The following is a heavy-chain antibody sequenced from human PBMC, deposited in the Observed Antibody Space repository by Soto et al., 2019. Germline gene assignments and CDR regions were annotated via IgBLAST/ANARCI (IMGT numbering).Heavy chain of an antibody. J-gene: IGHJ2*01. V-gene: IGHV3-23*01. CDR3: AKPGVTTVTGNWYFDL. CDR2: ISGSGSNT. Sequence: EVQLLESGGGLVQPGGSLTLSCTASGFTFTSYAMNWVRQAPGKGLDWVSAISGSGSNTFYADSVKGRFTISRDNSKNTVYLQMSSLRSEDTAVYYCAKPGVTTVTGNWYFDLWGRGSLVTVSS. CDR1: GFTFTSYA. D-gene: IGHD4-17*01.